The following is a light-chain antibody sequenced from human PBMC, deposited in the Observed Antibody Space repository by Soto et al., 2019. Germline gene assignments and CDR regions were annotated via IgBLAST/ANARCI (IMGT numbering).Light chain of an antibody. J-gene: IGLJ1*01. CDR3: SSYTSSNTYV. Sequence: QSALTQPPSVSGAPGQPVAISCTGTSSDVGSYNHVSWYQQPPGTAPKVMIYEVSNRPSGVPDRFSGSKSGNTASLTISGLQAEDEADYYCSSYTSSNTYVFGTGTKVTVL. CDR1: SSDVGSYNH. CDR2: EVS. V-gene: IGLV2-18*02.